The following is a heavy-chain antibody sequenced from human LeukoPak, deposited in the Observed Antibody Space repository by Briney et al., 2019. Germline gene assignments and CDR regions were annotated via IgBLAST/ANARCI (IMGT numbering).Heavy chain of an antibody. J-gene: IGHJ3*02. CDR1: DGSIGSYF. V-gene: IGHV4-59*08. CDR2: NSGST. CDR3: ARGRGYGGNYLRAFDI. Sequence: SETLSLTCTVSDGSIGSYFWSWIRQPPGKGLEWIGYNSGSTNYNPSLKSRVTISVDTSKNQFSLKLSSVTAADTAVYYCARGRGYGGNYLRAFDIWGQGTMVTVSS. D-gene: IGHD1-26*01.